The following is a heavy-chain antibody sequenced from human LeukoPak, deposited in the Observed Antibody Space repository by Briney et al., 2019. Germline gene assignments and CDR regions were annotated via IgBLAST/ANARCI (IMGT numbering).Heavy chain of an antibody. D-gene: IGHD2-2*01. CDR2: IKEDGSEK. Sequence: GGPLRLSCAASGFTFTKYWMSWVRQAPGKGLEWVANIKEDGSEKFYVDSVKGRFTISRDNAKNSLHLQINSLGAEDTAVYYCARGLDCRSTSCYLDNWGQGTLVTVSS. CDR3: ARGLDCRSTSCYLDN. V-gene: IGHV3-7*01. J-gene: IGHJ4*02. CDR1: GFTFTKYW.